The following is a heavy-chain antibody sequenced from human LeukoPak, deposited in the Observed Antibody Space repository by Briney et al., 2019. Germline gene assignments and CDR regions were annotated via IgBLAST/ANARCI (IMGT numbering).Heavy chain of an antibody. J-gene: IGHJ6*03. CDR1: GYTFTSYG. CDR3: ARESSSGSYYRYYYYYMDV. CDR2: ISAYNGNT. D-gene: IGHD1-26*01. Sequence: ASVKVSCKASGYTFTSYGISWVRQAPGQGLEWMGWISAYNGNTNYAQKLQGRVTMTTDTSTSTAYMELRSLRSDDTAVYYCARESSSGSYYRYYYYYMDVWGKGTTVTVSS. V-gene: IGHV1-18*01.